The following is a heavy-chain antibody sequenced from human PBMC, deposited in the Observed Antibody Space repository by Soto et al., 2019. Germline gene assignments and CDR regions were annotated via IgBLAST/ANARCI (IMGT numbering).Heavy chain of an antibody. CDR3: VRALRSYAFGRSGYRQRPQQFGH. V-gene: IGHV4-30-4*01. CDR1: GGSISSGDYY. D-gene: IGHD6-25*01. CDR2: IYHSGST. Sequence: QVQLQESGPGLVKPSQTLSLTCTVSGGSISSGDYYWSWIRQPPGKALAWIEDIYHSGSTYYNPSPPSPVTIALDTSKHRSVLGVRALTAAAPAVYYCVRALRSYAFGRSGYRQRPQQFGHWGQVTLVSLSS. J-gene: IGHJ4*02.